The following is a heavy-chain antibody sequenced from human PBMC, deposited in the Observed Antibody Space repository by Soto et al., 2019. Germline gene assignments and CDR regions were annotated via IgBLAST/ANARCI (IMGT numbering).Heavy chain of an antibody. J-gene: IGHJ4*02. Sequence: PSETLSLTCAVSHYSIGSGYYWGWIRQPPGKGLEWIGTIYHSGNTYYNPSLKSRVAISVDTSKNQFSLMLSSVTAADTAVYYRARAVEDEYSGHTHFDYWGQGTLVTVYS. CDR1: HYSIGSGYY. V-gene: IGHV4-38-2*01. CDR3: ARAVEDEYSGHTHFDY. CDR2: IYHSGNT. D-gene: IGHD5-12*01.